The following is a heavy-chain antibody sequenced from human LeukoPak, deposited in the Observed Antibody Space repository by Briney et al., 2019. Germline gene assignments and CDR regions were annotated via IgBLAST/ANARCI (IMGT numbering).Heavy chain of an antibody. CDR1: GFTFSSYW. CDR2: IKQDGSEK. D-gene: IGHD4-17*01. J-gene: IGHJ6*03. Sequence: PGGSLRLSCAASGFTFSSYWMSWVRQAPGKGLEWVANIKQDGSEKYYVDSVKGRFTISRDNAKNSLYLQMNSLRAEDTAVYYCARATPPYGDYGRGSYYMDVWGKGTTVTVSS. CDR3: ARATPPYGDYGRGSYYMDV. V-gene: IGHV3-7*01.